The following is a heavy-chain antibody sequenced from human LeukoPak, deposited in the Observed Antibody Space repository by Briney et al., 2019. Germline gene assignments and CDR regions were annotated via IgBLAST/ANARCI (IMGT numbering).Heavy chain of an antibody. CDR1: GYTFTGYY. D-gene: IGHD3-10*01. CDR3: ARNLWFGESSDAFDM. J-gene: IGHJ3*02. V-gene: IGHV1-2*02. Sequence: ASVKVSCKASGYTFTGYYMHWVRQAPGQGLEWMGWINPNSGGTNYAQKFQGRVTMTRDTSISTAYMELSRLRSDDTAVYYCARNLWFGESSDAFDMWGQGTMVTVSS. CDR2: INPNSGGT.